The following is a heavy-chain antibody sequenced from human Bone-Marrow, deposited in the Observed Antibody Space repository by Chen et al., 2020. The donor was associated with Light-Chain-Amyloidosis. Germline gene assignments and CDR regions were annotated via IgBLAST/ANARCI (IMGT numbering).Heavy chain of an antibody. V-gene: IGHV3-11*06. CDR3: ARLAVGASYFDF. CDR2: IGSGSSFI. J-gene: IGHJ4*02. CDR1: GFSFSNYY. Sequence: QAQLVESGGGLVKLGGSLRLSCAASGFSFSNYYMTWIRQAPGQGLEWISKIGSGSSFIDYADSVKGRFTVSRDDAKRDLFLQMDNLRPEDTAVYYCARLAVGASYFDFWGQGSLVTVSS.